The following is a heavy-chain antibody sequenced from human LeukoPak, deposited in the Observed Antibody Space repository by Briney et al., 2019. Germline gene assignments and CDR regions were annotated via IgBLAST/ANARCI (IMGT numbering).Heavy chain of an antibody. D-gene: IGHD1-14*01. J-gene: IGHJ4*02. CDR1: GFTFSSYG. CDR2: ISYDGSNK. V-gene: IGHV3-30*18. CDR3: AKVTNQGY. Sequence: GGSLRLSCAASGFTFSSYGMHWVRQAPGKGLEWVAVISYDGSNKYYADSVKGRFTISRDNSKNTLYLQMNCLRAEDTAVYYCAKVTNQGYWGQGTLVTVSS.